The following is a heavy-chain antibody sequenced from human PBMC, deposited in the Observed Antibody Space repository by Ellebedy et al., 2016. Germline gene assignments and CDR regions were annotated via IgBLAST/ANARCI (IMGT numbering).Heavy chain of an antibody. CDR3: ARVLPDYGGIPGTDY. V-gene: IGHV1-18*01. J-gene: IGHJ4*02. D-gene: IGHD4-23*01. CDR2: ISPYNGNT. CDR1: SYTFTIYG. Sequence: ASVKVSXKASSYTFTIYGICWVRQAPGQGLEWMGWISPYNGNTNYAQSLQGRVTMTTDTSTSTAYMDLRSLRSDDTAVYYCARVLPDYGGIPGTDYWGQGTLVSVSS.